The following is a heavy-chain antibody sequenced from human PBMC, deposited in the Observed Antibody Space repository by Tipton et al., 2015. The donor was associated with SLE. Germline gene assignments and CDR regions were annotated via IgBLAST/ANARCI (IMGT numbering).Heavy chain of an antibody. V-gene: IGHV1-18*01. D-gene: IGHD2-8*02. CDR1: GYTFTSYG. J-gene: IGHJ4*02. Sequence: QLVQSGAEVKKPGASVKVSCKASGYTFTSYGINWVRQAPGQGLEWMGWISADTGNTNFAQNLQGRVTMTTDTSTSTAYMELSSLRSGDTTVYYCARECSGTGCLDYWGQGTLVTVSS. CDR3: ARECSGTGCLDY. CDR2: ISADTGNT.